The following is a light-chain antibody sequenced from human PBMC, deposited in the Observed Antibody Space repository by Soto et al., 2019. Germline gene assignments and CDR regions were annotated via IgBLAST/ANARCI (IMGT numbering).Light chain of an antibody. Sequence: DIQMTQSPSALSASVGDRVTITCRASPTIRTSLNWYQQNPGKAPQLLIYAASTLQGGVPSRFSCSGSGTDFALTISSLQPEDFATYYCQQSLGIPYTFGQGTRLEIK. CDR1: PTIRTS. V-gene: IGKV1-39*01. CDR3: QQSLGIPYT. CDR2: AAS. J-gene: IGKJ2*01.